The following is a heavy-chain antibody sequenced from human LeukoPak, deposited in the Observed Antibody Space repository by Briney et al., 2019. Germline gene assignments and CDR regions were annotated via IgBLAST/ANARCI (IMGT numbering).Heavy chain of an antibody. CDR1: GYTFTSYG. CDR2: ISAYNGNA. D-gene: IGHD3-3*01. CDR3: ARNTYYDFWSGYPIQTGESDY. J-gene: IGHJ4*02. V-gene: IGHV1-18*01. Sequence: ASVKVSCKASGYTFTSYGISWVRQAPGQGLEWMGWISAYNGNANYAQKLQGRVTMTTDTSTSTAYMELRSLRSDDTAVCYCARNTYYDFWSGYPIQTGESDYWGQGTLVTVSS.